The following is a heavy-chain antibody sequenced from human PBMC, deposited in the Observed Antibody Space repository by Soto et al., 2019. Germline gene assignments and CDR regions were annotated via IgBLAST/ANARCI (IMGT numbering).Heavy chain of an antibody. CDR2: ITGSGDFT. D-gene: IGHD2-2*01. CDR1: EFSFSNYV. V-gene: IGHV3-23*01. J-gene: IGHJ4*02. Sequence: GGSLRLSCVASEFSFSNYVMAWVRQAPGKGLEWVSVITGSGDFTNYADSVKGRFTISRDNSKNTLYLQMNSLRDEDTAVYYCARKLIMAIEPAALTFDSWGQGALVTVSS. CDR3: ARKLIMAIEPAALTFDS.